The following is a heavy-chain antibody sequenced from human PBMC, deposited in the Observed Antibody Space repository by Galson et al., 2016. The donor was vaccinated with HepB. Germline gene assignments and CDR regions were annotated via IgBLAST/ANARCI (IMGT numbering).Heavy chain of an antibody. V-gene: IGHV4-59*01. CDR1: GGSIGSYS. D-gene: IGHD3-22*01. J-gene: IGHJ6*03. CDR2: IHYTGST. Sequence: SETLSLTCTVSGGSIGSYSWSWIRQSPGKGLEWIGYIHYTGSTNYNPSLKSRVTISLDTSKKQFSLKLSSVTAADTAVYYCARDAPSGYYPDYYYVDGWGKGTTVTVSS. CDR3: ARDAPSGYYPDYYYVDG.